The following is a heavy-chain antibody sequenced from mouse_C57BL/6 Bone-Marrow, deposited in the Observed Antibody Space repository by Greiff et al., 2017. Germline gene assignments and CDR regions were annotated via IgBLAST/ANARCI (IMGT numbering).Heavy chain of an antibody. J-gene: IGHJ4*01. CDR1: GYTFTSYW. Sequence: QVQLKPPGTELVKPGASVKLSCKASGYTFTSYWMHWVKQRPGQGLEWIGNINPRNGGTNYNEKFKSKATLTVDKSSSTAYMQLSSLTSEDSAVYYCARYSNYDYYTMDYWGQGTLVTVSA. D-gene: IGHD2-5*01. CDR2: INPRNGGT. V-gene: IGHV1-53*01. CDR3: ARYSNYDYYTMDY.